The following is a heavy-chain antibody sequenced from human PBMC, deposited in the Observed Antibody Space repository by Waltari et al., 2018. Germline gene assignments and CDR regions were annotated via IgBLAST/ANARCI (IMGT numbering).Heavy chain of an antibody. D-gene: IGHD5-12*01. CDR1: GYTFTSYG. Sequence: QVQLVQSGAEVKKPGASVQVSCTASGYTFTSYGISWVRQAPGQGLEWMGWISAYNGNTNYAQKLQGRVTMTTDTSTSTAYMELRSLRSDDTAVYYCARDLATGWLRVDWFDPWGQGTLVTVSS. V-gene: IGHV1-18*01. J-gene: IGHJ5*02. CDR2: ISAYNGNT. CDR3: ARDLATGWLRVDWFDP.